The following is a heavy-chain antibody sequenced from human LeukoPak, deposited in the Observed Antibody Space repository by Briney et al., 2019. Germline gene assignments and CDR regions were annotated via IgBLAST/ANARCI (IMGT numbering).Heavy chain of an antibody. Sequence: PGGSLRLSCAASGFTFSSYGMHWVRQAPGKGLEWVAVISYDGSNKYYADSVKGRFTISRDNSKNTLYLQMNSLRAEDTAVYYCAKTGVEWELLGGLDYWGQGTLVTVSS. CDR2: ISYDGSNK. J-gene: IGHJ4*02. CDR1: GFTFSSYG. V-gene: IGHV3-30*18. CDR3: AKTGVEWELLGGLDY. D-gene: IGHD1-26*01.